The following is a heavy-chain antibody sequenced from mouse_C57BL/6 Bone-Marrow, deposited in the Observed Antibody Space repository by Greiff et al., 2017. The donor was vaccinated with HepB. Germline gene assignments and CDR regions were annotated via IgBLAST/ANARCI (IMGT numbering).Heavy chain of an antibody. CDR1: EYEFPSHD. V-gene: IGHV5-2*01. Sequence: DVHLVESGGGLVQPGESLKLSCESNEYEFPSHDMSWVRKTPEKRLELVAAINSDGGSTYYPDTMERRFIISRDNTKKTLYLQMSSLRSEDTALYYCAREAHDYDSWYFDVWGTGTTVTVSS. J-gene: IGHJ1*03. CDR2: INSDGGST. D-gene: IGHD2-4*01. CDR3: AREAHDYDSWYFDV.